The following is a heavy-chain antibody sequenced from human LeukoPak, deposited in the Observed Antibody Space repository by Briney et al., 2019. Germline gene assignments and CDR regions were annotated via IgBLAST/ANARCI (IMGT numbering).Heavy chain of an antibody. CDR2: ISSRSATI. CDR1: GFTFSSYS. J-gene: IGHJ4*02. CDR3: ARDPLSSSSFDL. V-gene: IGHV3-48*01. Sequence: GGSLRLSCAASGFTFSSYSMNCLPQAPGKGLEGVSYISSRSATIYYADPVKGRFTISRDNAKNSLYLQMNSLRAEDTAVYYCARDPLSSSSFDLWGQGTLVTVSS. D-gene: IGHD6-13*01.